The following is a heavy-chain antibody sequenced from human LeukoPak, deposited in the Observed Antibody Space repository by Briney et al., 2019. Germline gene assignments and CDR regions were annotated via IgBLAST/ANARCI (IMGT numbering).Heavy chain of an antibody. CDR1: GFTFNNYA. J-gene: IGHJ4*02. D-gene: IGHD3-10*01. CDR2: ITGSGDGT. V-gene: IGHV3-23*01. CDR3: VKGFVHPTYYFDY. Sequence: GGSLRLSCAAFGFTFNNYAMRWVRQAPGKGLEWISSITGSGDGTYYADSVRGRFTISRDNSDNTLYLQVNSLRAEDTAVYFCVKGFVHPTYYFDYWGQGTLVTVSS.